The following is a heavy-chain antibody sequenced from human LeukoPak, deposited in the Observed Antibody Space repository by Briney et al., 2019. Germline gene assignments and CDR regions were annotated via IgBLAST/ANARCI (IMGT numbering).Heavy chain of an antibody. V-gene: IGHV6-1*01. CDR1: GDSVSSNSAA. J-gene: IGHJ4*02. CDR3: ARERYDFWSGYHNFDY. D-gene: IGHD3-3*01. CDR2: TYYRSKWYN. Sequence: KISQTLSLTCAISGDSVSSNSAAWNWIRQSPSRGLEWLGRTYYRSKWYNDYAVSVKSRITINPDTSKNQFSLQLNSVTPEDTAVYYCARERYDFWSGYHNFDYWGQGTLVTASS.